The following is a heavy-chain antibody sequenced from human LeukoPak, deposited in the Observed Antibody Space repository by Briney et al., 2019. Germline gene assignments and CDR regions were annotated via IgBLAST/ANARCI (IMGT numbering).Heavy chain of an antibody. D-gene: IGHD3-22*01. CDR1: GFTFSSYE. Sequence: GGSLRLSCAASGFTFSSYEMNWVRQDPGKGLEWVSYISTSGSPIYYGNSVKGRFTISRDNAKNSLYLQMNSLRAEDTALYYCARRGFYDTSGYLFDHWGQGTLVTVSS. CDR2: ISTSGSPI. CDR3: ARRGFYDTSGYLFDH. J-gene: IGHJ4*02. V-gene: IGHV3-48*03.